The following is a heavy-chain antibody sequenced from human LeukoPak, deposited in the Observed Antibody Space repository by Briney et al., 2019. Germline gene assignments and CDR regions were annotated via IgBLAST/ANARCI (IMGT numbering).Heavy chain of an antibody. CDR3: ARRSLAVAGTFDP. J-gene: IGHJ5*02. D-gene: IGHD6-19*01. Sequence: SETLSLTCAVYGGSFSGYYWSWIRQPPGQGLEWIGEINHSGSTNYNPSLKGRVTISVDTSKNQFSLKLSSVTAADTAVYYCARRSLAVAGTFDPWGQGTLVTVSS. CDR2: INHSGST. CDR1: GGSFSGYY. V-gene: IGHV4-34*01.